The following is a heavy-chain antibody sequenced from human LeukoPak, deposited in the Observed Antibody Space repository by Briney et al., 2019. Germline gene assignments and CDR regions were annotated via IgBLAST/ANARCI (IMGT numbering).Heavy chain of an antibody. CDR2: INPNSGGT. V-gene: IGHV1-2*02. Sequence: GASVKVSCKASGYTFTSYYMHWVRQAPGQGLEWMGWINPNSGGTNYAQKFQGRVTMTRDTSISTAYMELSRLRSDDTAVYYCARNSGSYFRYYGMDVWGQGTTVTVSS. CDR3: ARNSGSYFRYYGMDV. D-gene: IGHD1-26*01. CDR1: GYTFTSYY. J-gene: IGHJ6*02.